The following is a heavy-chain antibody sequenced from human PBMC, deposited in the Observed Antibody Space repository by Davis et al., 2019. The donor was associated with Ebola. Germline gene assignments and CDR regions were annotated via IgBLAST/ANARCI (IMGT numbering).Heavy chain of an antibody. CDR2: INHSGST. Sequence: PSETLSLTCAVYGGSFSGYYWSWIRQPPGKGLEWIGEINHSGSTNYNPSLKSRVTISVDTSKNQFSLKLSSVTAADTAVYYCARGSITMVRGVIKEWGQGTLDTVSS. CDR3: ARGSITMVRGVIKE. J-gene: IGHJ4*02. CDR1: GGSFSGYY. V-gene: IGHV4-34*01. D-gene: IGHD3-10*01.